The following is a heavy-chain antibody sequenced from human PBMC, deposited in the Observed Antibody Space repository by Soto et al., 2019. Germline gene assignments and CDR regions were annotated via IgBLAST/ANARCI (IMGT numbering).Heavy chain of an antibody. CDR1: GGNFSSYA. CDR3: ARPRLSEAKAWVFDC. Sequence: SVKVSCKASGGNFSSYALSWERKAPGQGLVRVRGISPIVVTSNNAQKFQGRVTITADESTNTAYMELSSLRAEDTAVYYGARPRLSEAKAWVFDCLSEGTLVTGSS. CDR2: ISPIVVTS. D-gene: IGHD1-26*01. V-gene: IGHV1-69*13. J-gene: IGHJ4*02.